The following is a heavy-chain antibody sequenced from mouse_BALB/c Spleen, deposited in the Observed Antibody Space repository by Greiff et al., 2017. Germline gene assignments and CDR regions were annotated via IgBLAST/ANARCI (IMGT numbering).Heavy chain of an antibody. CDR2: ISYDGSN. D-gene: IGHD2-3*01. V-gene: IGHV3-6*01. Sequence: VQLQQSGPGLVKPSQSLSLTCSVTGYSITSGYYWNWIRQFPGNKLEWMGYISYDGSNNYNPSLKSRISITRDTSKNQFFLQLNSVTTEDTATYYCAREGGYYVGFAYWGQGTLVTVSA. CDR1: GYSITSGYY. CDR3: AREGGYYVGFAY. J-gene: IGHJ3*01.